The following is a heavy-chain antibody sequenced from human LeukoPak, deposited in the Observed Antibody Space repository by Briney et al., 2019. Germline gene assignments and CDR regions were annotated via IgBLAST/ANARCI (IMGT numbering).Heavy chain of an antibody. CDR3: ARGKYSSGWFDY. CDR2: SSGSGTTI. CDR1: GFTFSSYS. Sequence: GGSLRLSCAGSGFTFSSYSMTWGRQDPGKGLEWVSYSSGSGTTIYYADSVKSRVTIYRDNAKNSLYLQMNSLRDEDTALYYCARGKYSSGWFDYWGQGTLVTVSS. V-gene: IGHV3-48*02. D-gene: IGHD6-19*01. J-gene: IGHJ4*02.